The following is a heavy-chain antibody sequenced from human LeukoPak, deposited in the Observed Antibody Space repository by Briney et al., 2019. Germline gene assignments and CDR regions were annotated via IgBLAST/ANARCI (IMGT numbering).Heavy chain of an antibody. D-gene: IGHD4-17*01. CDR3: TSMTTVNY. Sequence: PGGSLRLSCAASGFTFSGSAMHWVRKASGKGLEWVGRIRSKANSYATAYAASVTGKFTITRDDSKNTAYLQMNSLKTEDTAVYYCTSMTTVNYWGLGTLVTVSS. CDR2: IRSKANSYAT. J-gene: IGHJ4*02. V-gene: IGHV3-73*01. CDR1: GFTFSGSA.